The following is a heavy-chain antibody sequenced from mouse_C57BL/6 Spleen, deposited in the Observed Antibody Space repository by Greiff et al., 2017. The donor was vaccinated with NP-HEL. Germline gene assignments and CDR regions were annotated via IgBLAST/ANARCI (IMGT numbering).Heavy chain of an antibody. CDR1: GYTFTSYG. D-gene: IGHD1-1*01. Sequence: VQLQQSGAELARPGASVKLSCKASGYTFTSYGISWVKQRTGQGLEWIGEIYPRSGNTYYNEKFKGKATLTADKSSSNAYMELRSLTSEDSAVYFCARLQNYAMDYWGQGTSVTVSS. CDR2: IYPRSGNT. J-gene: IGHJ4*01. V-gene: IGHV1-81*01. CDR3: ARLQNYAMDY.